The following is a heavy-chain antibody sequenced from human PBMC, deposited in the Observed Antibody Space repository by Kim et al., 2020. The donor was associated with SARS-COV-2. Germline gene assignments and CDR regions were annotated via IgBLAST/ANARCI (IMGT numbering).Heavy chain of an antibody. CDR3: ARGDFWSGYGTGVDP. Sequence: SETLSLTCAVSGGSISSSNWWSWVRHPPGEGLEWIGEIYHSGSTNYNPSLKSRVTISVDKAKNQLSLKLSSVTAADTALYYCARGDFWSGYGTGVDPWGQGTLVTVSS. J-gene: IGHJ5*02. CDR2: IYHSGST. V-gene: IGHV4-4*02. D-gene: IGHD3-3*01. CDR1: GGSISSSNW.